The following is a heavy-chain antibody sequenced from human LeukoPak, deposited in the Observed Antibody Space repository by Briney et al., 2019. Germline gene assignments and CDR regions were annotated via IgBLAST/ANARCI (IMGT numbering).Heavy chain of an antibody. Sequence: GGSLRLSCAASGFTFSSYSMNWVRQAPGKGLEWVSSISSSSSYIYYADSVKGRFTISRDNAKNSLYLQMNSLRAEDTAVYYCARDESRYMVRGLADYWGQGTLVTVSS. D-gene: IGHD3-10*01. J-gene: IGHJ4*02. CDR2: ISSSSSYI. V-gene: IGHV3-21*01. CDR1: GFTFSSYS. CDR3: ARDESRYMVRGLADY.